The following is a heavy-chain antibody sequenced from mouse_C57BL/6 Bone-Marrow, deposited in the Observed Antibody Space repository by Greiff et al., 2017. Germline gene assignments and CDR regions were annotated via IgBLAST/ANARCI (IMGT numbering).Heavy chain of an antibody. CDR3: ARPSGSRDWFAY. Sequence: DVMLVESGGGLVKPGGSLKLSCAASGFTFSDYGMHWVRQAPEKGLEWVAYISSGSSTIYYADTVKGRFTISRDNAKNTLFLQMTSLRSEDTAMYYCARPSGSRDWFAYWGQGTLVTVSA. J-gene: IGHJ3*01. V-gene: IGHV5-17*01. CDR1: GFTFSDYG. D-gene: IGHD1-1*01. CDR2: ISSGSSTI.